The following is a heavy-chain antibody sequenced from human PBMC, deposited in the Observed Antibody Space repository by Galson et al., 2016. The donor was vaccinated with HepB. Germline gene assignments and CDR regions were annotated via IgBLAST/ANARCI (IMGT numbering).Heavy chain of an antibody. V-gene: IGHV1-46*01. J-gene: IGHJ4*02. CDR1: GYTFTSYY. CDR3: ARDYGAGGFYYFDY. D-gene: IGHD6-13*01. Sequence: SVKVSCKASGYTFTSYYIYWVRQAPGRGLEWVGVINPTGGSTDSAPRFQDRVTLTRDTSTGTVYMELTSLTSDDTAVYYCARDYGAGGFYYFDYWGQGTLITVSS. CDR2: INPTGGST.